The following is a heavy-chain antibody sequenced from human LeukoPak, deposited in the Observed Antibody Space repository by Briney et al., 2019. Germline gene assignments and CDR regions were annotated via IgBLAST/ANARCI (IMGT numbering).Heavy chain of an antibody. Sequence: PSETLSLTCAVSGYSIGSGYYWGWIRPPPGKGLEWIGSICHSGSTYYNPSLKSRVTISVDTSKNQFSLKLSSVTAADTAVYYCARHWPIFGVVTAYYYYMDVWGKGTTVTVSS. D-gene: IGHD3-3*01. CDR1: GYSIGSGYY. V-gene: IGHV4-38-2*01. CDR2: ICHSGST. CDR3: ARHWPIFGVVTAYYYYMDV. J-gene: IGHJ6*03.